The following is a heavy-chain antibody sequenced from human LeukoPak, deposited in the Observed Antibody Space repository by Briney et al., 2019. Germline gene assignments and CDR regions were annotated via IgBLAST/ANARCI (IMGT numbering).Heavy chain of an antibody. Sequence: SETLSLTCTVSGGSMNSYYWSWIRQPPGKGLEWIGYIYYSGSTNYNPSLKSRVTISVDTSKNQFSLKLSSVTAADTAVYYCARGRVDYFDYWGQGTLVTVSS. CDR3: ARGRVDYFDY. CDR1: GGSMNSYY. J-gene: IGHJ4*02. V-gene: IGHV4-59*01. CDR2: IYYSGST. D-gene: IGHD2-15*01.